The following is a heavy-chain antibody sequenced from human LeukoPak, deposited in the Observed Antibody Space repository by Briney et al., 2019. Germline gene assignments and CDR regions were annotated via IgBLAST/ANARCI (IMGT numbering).Heavy chain of an antibody. CDR2: ISDSGVST. J-gene: IGHJ4*02. D-gene: IGHD3-3*01. V-gene: IGHV3-23*01. CDR3: AKLTTAARIYDFWSGYYFDY. CDR1: GFTFSSYA. Sequence: PGGSLRLSCAASGFTFSSYAMSWVRQAPGKGLEWVSAISDSGVSTYYADSVKGRFTISRDNSKNTLYLQMNSLRVEDTALYYCAKLTTAARIYDFWSGYYFDYWGQGTLVTVSS.